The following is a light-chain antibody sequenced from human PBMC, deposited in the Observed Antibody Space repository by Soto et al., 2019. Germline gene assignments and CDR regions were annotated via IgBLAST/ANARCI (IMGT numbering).Light chain of an antibody. CDR3: NSYAGRNVVL. Sequence: QSALTQPPSASGSPGQSVTSSCTGTSSDVGDYNYVSWYQHHPGKAPKLMIYEVTKRPSGVPDRFSGSKSGNTASLTVSGLQAEDEADYYCNSYAGRNVVLFGGGTKLTVL. CDR1: SSDVGDYNY. CDR2: EVT. V-gene: IGLV2-8*01. J-gene: IGLJ2*01.